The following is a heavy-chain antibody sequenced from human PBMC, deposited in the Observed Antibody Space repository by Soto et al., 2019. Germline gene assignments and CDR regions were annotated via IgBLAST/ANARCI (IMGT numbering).Heavy chain of an antibody. CDR1: GFTFSSYW. CDR2: IKQDGSEK. Sequence: GGSLRLSCAASGFTFSSYWMSWVRQAPGKGLEWVANIKQDGSEKYYVDSVKGRFTISRDNAKNSLYLQMNSLRAEDTAVYYCAREVIAAAGLRYYYYYGMDVWGQGTTVTVSS. CDR3: AREVIAAAGLRYYYYYGMDV. J-gene: IGHJ6*02. D-gene: IGHD6-13*01. V-gene: IGHV3-7*05.